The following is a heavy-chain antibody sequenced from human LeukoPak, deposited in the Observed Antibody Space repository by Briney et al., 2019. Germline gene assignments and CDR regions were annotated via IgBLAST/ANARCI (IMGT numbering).Heavy chain of an antibody. CDR3: ARVGNRPFCSGGSCYPSHFDY. Sequence: GGSLRLSCAASGFTFSSYAMHWVRQAPGKGLEWVAVISYDGSNKYYADSVKGRFTISRDNSKNTLYLQMNSLRAEDTAVYYCARVGNRPFCSGGSCYPSHFDYWGQGTLVTVSS. CDR2: ISYDGSNK. V-gene: IGHV3-30-3*01. D-gene: IGHD2-15*01. CDR1: GFTFSSYA. J-gene: IGHJ4*02.